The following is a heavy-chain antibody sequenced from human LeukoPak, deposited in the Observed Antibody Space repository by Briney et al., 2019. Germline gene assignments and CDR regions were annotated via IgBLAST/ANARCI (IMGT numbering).Heavy chain of an antibody. J-gene: IGHJ4*02. CDR3: AKRGVVIRVILVGFHKEAYYFDS. Sequence: GGSLRLSCAVSGITLSNYGMSWVRQAPGKGLEWVAGISDSGGSTNYADSVKGRFTISRDNPKNTLYLRMNSLRAEDTAVYFCAKRGVVIRVILVGFHKEAYYFDSWGQGALVTVSS. CDR2: ISDSGGST. V-gene: IGHV3-23*01. CDR1: GITLSNYG. D-gene: IGHD3-22*01.